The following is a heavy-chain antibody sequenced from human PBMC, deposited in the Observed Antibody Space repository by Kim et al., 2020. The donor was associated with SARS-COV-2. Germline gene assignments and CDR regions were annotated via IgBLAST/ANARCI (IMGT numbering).Heavy chain of an antibody. CDR3: ARPIDAAGTKTSYYFDY. V-gene: IGHV4-39*01. CDR2: IYYSGST. Sequence: SETLSLTCTVSGGSISSSSYYWGWIRQPPGKGLEWIGSIYYSGSTYYNPSLKSRVTISVDTSKNQFSLKLSSVTAADTAVYYCARPIDAAGTKTSYYFDYWGQGTLVTVSS. D-gene: IGHD1-1*01. J-gene: IGHJ4*02. CDR1: GGSISSSSYY.